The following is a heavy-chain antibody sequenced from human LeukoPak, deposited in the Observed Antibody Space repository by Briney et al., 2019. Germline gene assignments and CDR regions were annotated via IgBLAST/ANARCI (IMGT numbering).Heavy chain of an antibody. J-gene: IGHJ4*02. CDR2: LKQGGSEQ. V-gene: IGHV3-7*01. D-gene: IGHD4-17*01. Sequence: GGSLRLSCAASGFTFSNAWMIWVRQAPGKGLEWVASLKQGGSEQHYVESVKGRFTISRDNVKNSLYLQMNSLRAEDTAVYYCASAGTSYGDQFFDYWGQGTLVTVSS. CDR1: GFTFSNAW. CDR3: ASAGTSYGDQFFDY.